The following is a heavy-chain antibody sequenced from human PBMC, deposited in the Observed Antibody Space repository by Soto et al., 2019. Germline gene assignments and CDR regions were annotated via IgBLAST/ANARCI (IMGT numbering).Heavy chain of an antibody. CDR1: GGSINSGGYY. CDR2: IYYTGST. J-gene: IGHJ6*02. Sequence: QVQLQESGPGLVKPSQTLSLTCTVSGGSINSGGYYWNWIRQHPGRGLAWMGYIYYTGSTYYNPSLKSRITFSIDTSRNQFSPKVNSVTAADTAVYYCARATPSVATLGYGMDVWGQGTTVVVSS. D-gene: IGHD5-12*01. CDR3: ARATPSVATLGYGMDV. V-gene: IGHV4-31*03.